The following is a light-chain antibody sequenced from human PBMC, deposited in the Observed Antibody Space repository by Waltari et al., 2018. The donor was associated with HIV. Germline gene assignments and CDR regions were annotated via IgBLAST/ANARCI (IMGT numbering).Light chain of an antibody. CDR3: ATWDDSLSGVV. CDR2: SDN. J-gene: IGLJ2*01. Sequence: QSVLTQPPSASGTPGQRVTISCSGSSSNIGSNYVNWYQQLPGTAPRFLIYSDNQRPSGVPARFSGSKAGTSASLAISGLQSEDEGDYSCATWDDSLSGVVFGGGTKLNVL. V-gene: IGLV1-47*02. CDR1: SSNIGSNY.